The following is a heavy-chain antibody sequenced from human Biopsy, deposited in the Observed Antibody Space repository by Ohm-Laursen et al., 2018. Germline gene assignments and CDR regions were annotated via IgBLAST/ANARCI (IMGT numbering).Heavy chain of an antibody. D-gene: IGHD1-1*01. CDR2: LWYDGTNK. J-gene: IGHJ3*02. Sequence: SLRLSCAAPGFSFSSYGMHWVRQAPGKGLEWVAVLWYDGTNKYYADSVKGRFTISRDNSKNTLYLQMNSLRAEDTAMYYCARPTNARAGGAPFDICGQGTMVTVSS. CDR3: ARPTNARAGGAPFDI. CDR1: GFSFSSYG. V-gene: IGHV3-33*01.